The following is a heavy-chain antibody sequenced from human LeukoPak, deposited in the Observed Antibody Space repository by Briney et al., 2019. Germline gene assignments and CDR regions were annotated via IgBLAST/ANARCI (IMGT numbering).Heavy chain of an antibody. CDR3: TRGGRYLPLDI. V-gene: IGHV3-72*01. CDR2: TRNKANRYTT. D-gene: IGHD3-10*01. J-gene: IGHJ3*02. Sequence: GGPLRLSCAASGFTLSDHYMGWVRQAPGKGLEWVGRTRNKANRYTTEYAASVKGRFTISRDDSKNSLYLQIDSLKTEDTAVYYCTRGGRYLPLDIWGQGTMVTVSS. CDR1: GFTLSDHY.